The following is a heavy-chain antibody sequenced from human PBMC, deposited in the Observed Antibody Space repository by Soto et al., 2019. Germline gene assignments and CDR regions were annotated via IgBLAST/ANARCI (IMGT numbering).Heavy chain of an antibody. CDR1: GGSISSSSYY. CDR3: ARHIRGNSCMHV. CDR2: IYYSGST. J-gene: IGHJ6*02. Sequence: PSETLSLTGTVSGGSISSSSYYWGWIRQPPGKGLECIGSIYYSGSTSYNPSLKSRVTISVDTSKNQFSLKLSSVTAADTAVYYCARHIRGNSCMHVWGQGTTVTVS. V-gene: IGHV4-39*01. D-gene: IGHD2-21*01.